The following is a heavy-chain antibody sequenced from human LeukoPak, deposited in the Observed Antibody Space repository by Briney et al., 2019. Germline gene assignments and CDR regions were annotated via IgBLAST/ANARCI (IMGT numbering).Heavy chain of an antibody. CDR2: IYYSGST. Sequence: SETLSLTCTVSGGSISSSSYYWGWLRQPPGKGLEWIGSIYYSGSTYYNPSLKSRVTISVDTSKNQFSLKLSSVTAADTAVYYCATDYGDYYGMDVWGQGTTVTVSS. CDR1: GGSISSSSYY. J-gene: IGHJ6*02. CDR3: ATDYGDYYGMDV. V-gene: IGHV4-39*01. D-gene: IGHD4-17*01.